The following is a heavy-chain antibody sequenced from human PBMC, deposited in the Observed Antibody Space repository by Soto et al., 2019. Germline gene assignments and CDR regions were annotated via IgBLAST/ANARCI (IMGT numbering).Heavy chain of an antibody. CDR1: GGSISPDY. J-gene: IGHJ5*02. Sequence: QVQLQESGPGLVKSSETLSLTCTVSGGSISPDYWNWIWQSPGKGLEWIGYIYYNGNTNYNPSLKSRVTISIDTSKNQFSQKLTSVTAADTAVYYCARLPDSAAGWFDTWGQGTLVTVSS. V-gene: IGHV4-59*08. CDR3: ARLPDSAAGWFDT. CDR2: IYYNGNT. D-gene: IGHD3-22*01.